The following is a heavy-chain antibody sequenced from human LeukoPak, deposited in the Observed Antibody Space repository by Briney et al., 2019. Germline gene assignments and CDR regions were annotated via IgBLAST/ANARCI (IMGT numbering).Heavy chain of an antibody. CDR3: ARVLGSGSYLNWFDP. CDR1: GGSISSGNYY. Sequence: PSETLSLTCTVSGGSISSGNYYWSWIRQPPGKGLEWIGYIYHSGTTYYNPSLKSRVTLSLDTSKNQISLKLSSVTAADTAVYYCARVLGSGSYLNWFDPWGQGTLVTVSS. D-gene: IGHD3-10*01. J-gene: IGHJ5*02. CDR2: IYHSGTT. V-gene: IGHV4-30-4*01.